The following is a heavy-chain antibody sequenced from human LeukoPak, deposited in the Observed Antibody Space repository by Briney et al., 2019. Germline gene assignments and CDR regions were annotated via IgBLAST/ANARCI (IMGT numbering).Heavy chain of an antibody. J-gene: IGHJ4*02. CDR1: GGSISSSSYY. V-gene: IGHV4-39*07. CDR3: ASSQAARDAFDH. CDR2: IYYSGST. Sequence: SETLSLTCTVSGGSISSSSYYWGWIRQPPGKGLEWIGSIYYSGSTYYNPSLKSRVTISVDTSKNQFSLKLNSVTAADTAVYYCASSQAARDAFDHWGQGTLVTVSS. D-gene: IGHD5-18*01.